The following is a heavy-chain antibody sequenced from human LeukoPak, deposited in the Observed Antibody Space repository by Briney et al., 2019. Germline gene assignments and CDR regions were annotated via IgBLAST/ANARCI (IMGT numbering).Heavy chain of an antibody. V-gene: IGHV6-1*01. Sequence: SQTLSLTCTISGDSVSSNSVTWNWIRQSPSRGLEWLGRTYYRSTWYNDYAVSVRGRITVNPDTSKNQFSLHLNSVTPEDTAVYYCARRLTQYDCFDPWGQGILVTVSS. CDR2: TYYRSTWYN. CDR1: GDSVSSNSVT. D-gene: IGHD2-2*01. CDR3: ARRLTQYDCFDP. J-gene: IGHJ5*02.